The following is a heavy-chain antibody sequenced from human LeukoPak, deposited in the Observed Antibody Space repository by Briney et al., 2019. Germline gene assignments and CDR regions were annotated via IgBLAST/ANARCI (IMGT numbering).Heavy chain of an antibody. D-gene: IGHD3-10*01. CDR1: GFTFDDYA. V-gene: IGHV3-9*01. J-gene: IGHJ6*03. CDR2: ISWNSGSI. CDR3: AKDRSYGSGDYMDV. Sequence: GGSLRLSCAASGFTFDDYAMHWVRQAPGKGLEWVSGISWNSGSIGYADSVKGRFTISRDNAKNSLYLQMNSLRAEDTALYYCAKDRSYGSGDYMDVWGKGTTVTISS.